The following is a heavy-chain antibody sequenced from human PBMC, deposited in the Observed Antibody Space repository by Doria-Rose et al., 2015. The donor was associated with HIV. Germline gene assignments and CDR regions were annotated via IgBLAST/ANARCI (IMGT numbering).Heavy chain of an antibody. D-gene: IGHD2-21*02. V-gene: IGHV1-18*01. Sequence: CRASGYTFSSYGITWVRQAPGQGPEWLGWISVYSGDTKYAQKFQDRVTMTTDTSTTTAYMDLRSLTTDDTAFYYCARAKAYCSGGDCYLLGAYWGQGTLVTVSS. CDR3: ARAKAYCSGGDCYLLGAY. CDR1: GYTFSSYG. J-gene: IGHJ4*02. CDR2: ISVYSGDT.